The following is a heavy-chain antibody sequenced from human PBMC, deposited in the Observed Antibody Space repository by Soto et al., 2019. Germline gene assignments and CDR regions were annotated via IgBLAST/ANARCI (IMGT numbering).Heavy chain of an antibody. D-gene: IGHD3-16*01. CDR2: IKQDGSEK. Sequence: EVQLVESGGGFVQPGGSLRLSCAASRFSFSNSWMSWVRQAPGKGLEWVANIKQDGSEKYYMDSVKGRFTISRDNAENSQFLQMNSLRGEDTAVYYCARGGRLGASDLWGQGTMVTVSS. CDR3: ARGGRLGASDL. CDR1: RFSFSNSW. J-gene: IGHJ3*01. V-gene: IGHV3-7*01.